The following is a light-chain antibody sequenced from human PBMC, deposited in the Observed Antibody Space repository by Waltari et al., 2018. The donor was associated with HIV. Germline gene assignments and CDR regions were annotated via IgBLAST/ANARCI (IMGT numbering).Light chain of an antibody. J-gene: IGLJ3*02. V-gene: IGLV2-14*01. CDR2: EIS. CDR3: SSYTTRSTVV. CDR1: RSDVGASDY. Sequence: QSITISCTGTRSDVGASDYVSWYQQYPGKAPKLLIYEISNRPSGVSNRFSGSKSDNTASLTISGLQADYYCSSYTTRSTVVFGGGTKLTVL.